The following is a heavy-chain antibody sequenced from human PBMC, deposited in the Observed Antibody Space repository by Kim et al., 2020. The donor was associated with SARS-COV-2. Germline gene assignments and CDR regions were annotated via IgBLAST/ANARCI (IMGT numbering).Heavy chain of an antibody. J-gene: IGHJ4*02. V-gene: IGHV1-2*02. D-gene: IGHD6-13*01. CDR3: ARDLNAAATFDS. Sequence: PQKFQGRVTMTRATSIGTAYMELNRLTSDDTALYYCARDLNAAATFDSWGQGTLVTVSS.